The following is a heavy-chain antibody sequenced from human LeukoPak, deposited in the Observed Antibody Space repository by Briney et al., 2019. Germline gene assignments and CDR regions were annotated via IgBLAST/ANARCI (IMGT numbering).Heavy chain of an antibody. CDR3: ARGRAYYDSTGYGY. D-gene: IGHD3-22*01. CDR1: GVSLTNYY. Sequence: SETLSLTCTVSGVSLTNYYWNWIRQPPGQGLEWIGYIYYSGNTNYNPSLNSRVTISVDTSKNQFSLKLSSVTAADTVVYYCARGRAYYDSTGYGYWGQGTLVTVSS. CDR2: IYYSGNT. J-gene: IGHJ4*02. V-gene: IGHV4-59*01.